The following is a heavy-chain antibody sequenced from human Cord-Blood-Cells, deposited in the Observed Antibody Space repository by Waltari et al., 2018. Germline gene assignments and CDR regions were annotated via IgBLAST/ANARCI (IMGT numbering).Heavy chain of an antibody. CDR1: GFTFSSYS. CDR2: ISSSSSTI. V-gene: IGHV3-48*02. J-gene: IGHJ4*02. D-gene: IGHD6-13*01. Sequence: EVQLVESGGGLVQPGGSLRLSCAASGFTFSSYSMNWVRQAPGKGLAWVSYISSSSSTIYYADSVKGRFTISRDNAKNSLYLQMNSLRDEDTAVYYCARDMVEQQLVLFDYWGQGTLVTVSS. CDR3: ARDMVEQQLVLFDY.